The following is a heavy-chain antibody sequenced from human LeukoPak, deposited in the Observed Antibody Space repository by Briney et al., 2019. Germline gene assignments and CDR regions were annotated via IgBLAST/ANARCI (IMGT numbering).Heavy chain of an antibody. Sequence: SETLSLTCTVSGDSISSFYWSWIRQAPGKGLECSGFIYINGDTSYNPSLKGRATLSLDTSKNQFSLRLTSVTPADTAVYYCAKTARTFASWGPGTLVTVSS. J-gene: IGHJ5*02. CDR2: IYINGDT. V-gene: IGHV4-4*09. CDR1: GDSISSFY. CDR3: AKTARTFAS. D-gene: IGHD1-7*01.